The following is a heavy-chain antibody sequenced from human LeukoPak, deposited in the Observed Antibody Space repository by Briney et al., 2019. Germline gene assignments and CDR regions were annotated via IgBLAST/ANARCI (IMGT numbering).Heavy chain of an antibody. V-gene: IGHV1-18*01. D-gene: IGHD5-12*01. J-gene: IGHJ4*02. CDR3: ARDDRYSGYDYDY. CDR2: VSGYNGHT. CDR1: GFTFSNYN. Sequence: ASVKVSCKTSGFTFSNYNICWVRQASGQGLEWMGWVSGYNGHTNYAQNLQGRVTMTTDTSTSTAYMELRSLRSDDTAVYYCARDDRYSGYDYDYWGQGTLVTVSS.